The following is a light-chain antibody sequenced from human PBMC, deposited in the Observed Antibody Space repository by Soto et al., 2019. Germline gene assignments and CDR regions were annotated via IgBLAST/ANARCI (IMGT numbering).Light chain of an antibody. CDR2: GAY. CDR3: QQYGTSPRT. V-gene: IGKV3-20*01. J-gene: IGKJ2*01. Sequence: ENVLTQSPGTLSLSPWERATLSCRASLSVTSYLACYQKKPGQPPRLLIYGAYNRPTGIPDRFTGSGSGTDFTLTISRLQPEDFAVYYCQQYGTSPRTFGQGTKVDIK. CDR1: LSVTSY.